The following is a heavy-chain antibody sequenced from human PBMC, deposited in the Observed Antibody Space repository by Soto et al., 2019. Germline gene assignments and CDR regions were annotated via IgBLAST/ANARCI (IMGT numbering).Heavy chain of an antibody. Sequence: GGSLRLSCAASGFTFSSYSMNWVRQAPGKGLEWVSYISSSSSTIYYAASVKGRFTLSRDNAKNSLYLQMNSLRDEDTAVYYCARDFPRFSSSAKDHFDYWGQGTLVTVYS. J-gene: IGHJ4*02. CDR1: GFTFSSYS. CDR3: ARDFPRFSSSAKDHFDY. V-gene: IGHV3-48*02. D-gene: IGHD6-6*01. CDR2: ISSSSSTI.